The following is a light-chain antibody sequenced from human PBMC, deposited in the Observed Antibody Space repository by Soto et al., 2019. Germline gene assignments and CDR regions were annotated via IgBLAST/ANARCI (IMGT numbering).Light chain of an antibody. Sequence: QSVLTQPASVSGSPGQSITISCTGTSSDVGSYNYVSWYQQHPGKAPKLMIYEVNNRPSGVSNRFSGSKSGNTASLTISGLQAEDEADYYCSSYTSSSTPYVFGTGTKLTVL. J-gene: IGLJ1*01. CDR3: SSYTSSSTPYV. CDR2: EVN. V-gene: IGLV2-14*01. CDR1: SSDVGSYNY.